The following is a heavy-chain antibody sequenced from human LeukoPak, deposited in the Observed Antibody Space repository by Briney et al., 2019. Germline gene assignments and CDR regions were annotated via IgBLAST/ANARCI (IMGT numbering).Heavy chain of an antibody. CDR3: AKATGTFYYFDY. D-gene: IGHD1-1*01. CDR1: GFTVSSNY. V-gene: IGHV3-53*01. J-gene: IGHJ4*02. CDR2: IYSGGST. Sequence: GGSLRLSCAASGFTVSSNYMNWVRQAPGKGLEWVSVIYSGGSTYYADSVKGRFTISRDNSKNTLYLQMNSLRAEDTAVYYCAKATGTFYYFDYWGQGTLVTVSS.